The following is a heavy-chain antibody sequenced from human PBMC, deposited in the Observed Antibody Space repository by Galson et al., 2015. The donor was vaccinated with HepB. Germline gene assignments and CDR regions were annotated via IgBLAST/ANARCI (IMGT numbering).Heavy chain of an antibody. J-gene: IGHJ4*02. CDR2: ISSNGGNT. D-gene: IGHD4/OR15-4a*01. Sequence: SVKVSCKASGYAFTINGISWVRQTPGQGLEWLGWISSNGGNTKYAQKYQGRITLTRDTSASTAYLELRSLRSDDTAMYYCARDRDYRFDFWGQGTVVTVSS. CDR1: GYAFTING. CDR3: ARDRDYRFDF. V-gene: IGHV1-18*01.